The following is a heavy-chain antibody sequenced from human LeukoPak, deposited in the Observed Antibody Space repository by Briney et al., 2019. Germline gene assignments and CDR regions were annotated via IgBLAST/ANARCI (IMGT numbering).Heavy chain of an antibody. V-gene: IGHV4-59*01. CDR1: GGSISSYY. J-gene: IGHJ3*02. Sequence: PSETLSLTCTVSGGSISSYYWSWIRQPPGKGLEWIGYIYYSGSTNYNPSLKSRVTISVDTSKNQFSLKLSSVTAAGTAVYYCARYYYGSGSLDAFDIWGQGTMVTVSS. D-gene: IGHD3-10*01. CDR3: ARYYYGSGSLDAFDI. CDR2: IYYSGST.